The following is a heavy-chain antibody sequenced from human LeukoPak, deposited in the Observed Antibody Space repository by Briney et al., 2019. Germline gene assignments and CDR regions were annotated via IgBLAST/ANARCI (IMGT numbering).Heavy chain of an antibody. CDR2: IYHSGST. Sequence: SQTLSLTCAVSGGSISSGGYSWSWIRQPPGKGLEWIGYIYHSGSTYYNPSLKSRVTISVDRSKNQFSLKLSSVTAADTAVYHCARHVSNWFDPWGQGTLVTVSS. D-gene: IGHD3-16*01. CDR3: ARHVSNWFDP. CDR1: GGSISSGGYS. V-gene: IGHV4-30-2*01. J-gene: IGHJ5*02.